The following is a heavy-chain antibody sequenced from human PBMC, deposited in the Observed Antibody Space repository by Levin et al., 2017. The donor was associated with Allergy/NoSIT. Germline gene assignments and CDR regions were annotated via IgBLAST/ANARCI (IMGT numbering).Heavy chain of an antibody. Sequence: TGESLKISCAASGFTFSNYYMHWVRQVPGKGLVWVSRVISDGTITDYADSVKGRFTISRDNARNTLYLQMNSLRAEDTAVYYCARGGCSSTSCLDNWGQGILVTVSS. D-gene: IGHD2-2*01. CDR3: ARGGCSSTSCLDN. J-gene: IGHJ4*02. CDR2: VISDGTIT. CDR1: GFTFSNYY. V-gene: IGHV3-74*01.